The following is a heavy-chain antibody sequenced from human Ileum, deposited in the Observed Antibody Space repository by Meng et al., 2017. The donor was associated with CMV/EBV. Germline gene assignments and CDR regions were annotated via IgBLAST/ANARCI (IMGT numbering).Heavy chain of an antibody. Sequence: VRLVGSGGWLVMAGVSLRLFCAASGFTFSNAWMSWVRKAPGKGLEWVGRIKIKSHGGEMDYAAPVKGRFTISRDDSKNMLYLQMNSLKTEDTAVYYCTAGLGYSDCDYWGQGTLVTVSS. V-gene: IGHV3-15*01. D-gene: IGHD5-12*01. CDR2: IKIKSHGGEM. CDR3: TAGLGYSDCDY. J-gene: IGHJ4*02. CDR1: GFTFSNAW.